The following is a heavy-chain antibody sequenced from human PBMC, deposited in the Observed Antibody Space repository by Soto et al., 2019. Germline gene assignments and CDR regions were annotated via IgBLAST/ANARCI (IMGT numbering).Heavy chain of an antibody. D-gene: IGHD3-10*01. V-gene: IGHV1-69*01. Sequence: QVQLVQSGAEVKKPGSSVKVFCKVSGGPFSDYAVSWVRQAPGQGLEWMGGIIPMFGTANYAQKFQGRVTITADESTTTAYMELSSLRSEDTAVYYCARDLDYYGSGNYYNRIDYWGQGTLVTVSS. CDR1: GGPFSDYA. CDR3: ARDLDYYGSGNYYNRIDY. J-gene: IGHJ4*02. CDR2: IIPMFGTA.